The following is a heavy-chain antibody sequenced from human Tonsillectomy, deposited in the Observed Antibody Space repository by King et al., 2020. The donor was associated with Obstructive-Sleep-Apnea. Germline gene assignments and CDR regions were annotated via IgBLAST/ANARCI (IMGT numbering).Heavy chain of an antibody. CDR3: ARAEYSSSFIYYGMDV. V-gene: IGHV6-1*01. D-gene: IGHD6-13*01. Sequence: VQLPQSGPGLVKPSQTLSLTCAISGDSVSSNSAAWNWIRQSPSRGLEWLGRTYYRSKWNNDYAESVKSRITVYPDTSKNRFSLQLNSVTPEDTAVYYCARAEYSSSFIYYGMDVWGQGTTVTVSS. CDR1: GDSVSSNSAA. J-gene: IGHJ6*02. CDR2: TYYRSKWNN.